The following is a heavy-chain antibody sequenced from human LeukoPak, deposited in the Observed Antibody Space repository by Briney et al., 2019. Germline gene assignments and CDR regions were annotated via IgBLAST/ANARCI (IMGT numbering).Heavy chain of an antibody. CDR3: ARDSIPGYDSSGYIVAFDG. CDR1: GFPFSGYT. J-gene: IGHJ3*01. D-gene: IGHD3-22*01. Sequence: PGGPRPPPAPSPGFPFSGYTRDWVRQAPGKGREGVSFISGISSYIYYGDSVKGRFTISRDNTKNSLYMQMNSLRAEETAVYYCARDSIPGYDSSGYIVAFDGWGQGTMVSVS. V-gene: IGHV3-21*04. CDR2: ISGISSYI.